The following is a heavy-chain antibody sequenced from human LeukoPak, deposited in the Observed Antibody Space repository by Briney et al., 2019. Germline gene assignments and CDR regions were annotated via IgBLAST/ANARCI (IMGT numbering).Heavy chain of an antibody. Sequence: GRSLRLSCAASGFTFSSYGMHWVRQAPGKGLEWVAVISYDGSNKYYADSVKGRFTISRDNSKNTLYLQMNSLRAEDTAVYYCAKGGGVGYSYGTIDYWGQGTLVTVSS. CDR2: ISYDGSNK. CDR1: GFTFSSYG. V-gene: IGHV3-30*18. D-gene: IGHD5-18*01. J-gene: IGHJ4*02. CDR3: AKGGGVGYSYGTIDY.